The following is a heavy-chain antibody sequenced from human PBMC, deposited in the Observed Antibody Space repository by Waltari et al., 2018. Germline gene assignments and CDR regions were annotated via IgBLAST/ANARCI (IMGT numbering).Heavy chain of an antibody. CDR3: ARSPGAVKAYYYYMDV. CDR1: GYSFTSYW. V-gene: IGHV5-51*03. Sequence: EVQLVQSGAEVKKPGESLKISCKGSGYSFTSYWIGWVRQMPGKGLEWMGVIYPGDSDTRYSPSFQGQVTISADKSISTAYLQWSSLKASDTAMYYCARSPGAVKAYYYYMDVWGKGTTVTVSS. CDR2: IYPGDSDT. J-gene: IGHJ6*03.